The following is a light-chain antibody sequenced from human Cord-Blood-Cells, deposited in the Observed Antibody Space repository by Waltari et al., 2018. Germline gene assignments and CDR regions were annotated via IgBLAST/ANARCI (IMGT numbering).Light chain of an antibody. J-gene: IGKJ4*02. V-gene: IGKV4-1*01. CDR3: QQYYSTPPT. Sequence: DIVMTQSPAPLAGSLGDRATITCKPSQSVLYSSNNKNYLAWYQQKPGQPPKLLIYWASTRETGVPDRFSGSGSGTDFTLTISSLQAEDVAVYYCQQYYSTPPTFGGGTKVEIK. CDR1: QSVLYSSNNKNY. CDR2: WAS.